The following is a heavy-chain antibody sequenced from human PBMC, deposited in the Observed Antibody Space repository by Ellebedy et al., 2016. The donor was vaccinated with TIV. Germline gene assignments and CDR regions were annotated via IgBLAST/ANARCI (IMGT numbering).Heavy chain of an antibody. D-gene: IGHD1-26*01. Sequence: AASVKVSCKASGGTFSSYAISWVRQAPGQGLEWMGWISAYNGNTNYAQKLQGRVTMTTDTSTSTAYMELRSLRSEDTAVYYCAREGGAYYFDYWGQGTLVTVSS. V-gene: IGHV1-18*01. CDR2: ISAYNGNT. J-gene: IGHJ4*02. CDR3: AREGGAYYFDY. CDR1: GGTFSSYA.